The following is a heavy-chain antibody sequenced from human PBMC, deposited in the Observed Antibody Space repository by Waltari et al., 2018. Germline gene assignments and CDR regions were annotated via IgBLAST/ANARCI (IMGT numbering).Heavy chain of an antibody. D-gene: IGHD1-26*01. CDR3: ARSPRSGSYQNYFDD. J-gene: IGHJ4*02. V-gene: IGHV4-38-2*01. Sequence: QVQLQESGPGLVKPSETLSLTCAVSGYSISSGYYWGWIRQPPGKGLEWIGSIDHSGSTYDNPSHKSRVTITVETSKNQCSLKLSSGTAADTAVYYWARSPRSGSYQNYFDDWGQGTLVTVAA. CDR1: GYSISSGYY. CDR2: IDHSGST.